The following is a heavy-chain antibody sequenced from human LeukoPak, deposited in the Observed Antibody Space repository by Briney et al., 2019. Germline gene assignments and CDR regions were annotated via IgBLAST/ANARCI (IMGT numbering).Heavy chain of an antibody. J-gene: IGHJ6*02. Sequence: SETLSLTCAVYGGSFSGYYWSWIRQPPGKGLEWIGEINHSGSTNYNPSLKSRVTISVDTSKNQFSLKLSSVTAADTAVYYCARVEYCSSTSCYIPGGNCYYYYGMDVWGQGTTVTVSS. CDR3: ARVEYCSSTSCYIPGGNCYYYYGMDV. CDR2: INHSGST. V-gene: IGHV4-34*01. D-gene: IGHD2-2*02. CDR1: GGSFSGYY.